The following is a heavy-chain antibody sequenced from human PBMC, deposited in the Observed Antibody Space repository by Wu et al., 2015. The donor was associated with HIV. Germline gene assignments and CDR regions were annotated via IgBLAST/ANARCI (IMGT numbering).Heavy chain of an antibody. D-gene: IGHD3-16*01. Sequence: QVQLVQSGAEVKKPGASVKVFCKTSGYTFTSFYLHWVRQAPGQGLEWMGIINPSDGSTSYSQKFQGRVTMTRDTSTSTVYMELRSLRSEDTAVYYCARDKVGRGRYYGMDVWGQGTTVTVS. CDR1: GYTFTSFY. CDR2: INPSDGST. V-gene: IGHV1-46*01. CDR3: ARDKVGRGRYYGMDV. J-gene: IGHJ6*02.